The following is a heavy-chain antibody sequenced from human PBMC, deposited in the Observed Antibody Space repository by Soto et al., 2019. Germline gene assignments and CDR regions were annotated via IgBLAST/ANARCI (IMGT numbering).Heavy chain of an antibody. CDR3: ARVEGSSYYFRHDC. CDR1: GGAIISGSYR. CDR2: IYYSGSS. D-gene: IGHD1-26*01. J-gene: IGHJ4*02. Sequence: PSETLSLTCTVSGGAIISGSYRLIGMRQHPGKGLELIGNIYYSGSSYYNPSLKSRATISIDTSKDQFSLRLGSVTAADTAVYYCARVEGSSYYFRHDCWGRGTLVTVSS. V-gene: IGHV4-31*03.